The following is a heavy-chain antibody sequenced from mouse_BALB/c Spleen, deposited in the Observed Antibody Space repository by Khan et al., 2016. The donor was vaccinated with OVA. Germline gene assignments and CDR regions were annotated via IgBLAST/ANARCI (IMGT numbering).Heavy chain of an antibody. CDR2: INPSNNYT. D-gene: IGHD2-14*01. V-gene: IGHV1-4*01. CDR1: GYTFTSYT. CDR3: VSECAYYRSDCWFAY. J-gene: IGHJ3*01. Sequence: QVQLQQSGAELARPGASVKMSCKASGYTFTSYTMPWVRQRPGKTLEWIGHINPSNNYTHYNQNFKDKATLIVDKSYSTAYMQLNSLTSEDSAVDDGVSECAYYRSDCWFAYWGQGTLVTVSA.